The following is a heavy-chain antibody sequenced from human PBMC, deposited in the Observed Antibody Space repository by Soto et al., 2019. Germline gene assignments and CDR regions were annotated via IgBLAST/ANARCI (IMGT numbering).Heavy chain of an antibody. CDR1: GDSVSSNSAA. V-gene: IGHV6-1*02. CDR3: AGTTSHQWYYMDV. Sequence: QVQLQESGPGLVKPSQTLSLTCAISGDSVSSNSAAWNWIRLSPSRGLEWLARTYYRSRWYNDYAVSVRSTITVNPDTSKNQFSLQLTSVTPEDTAVYYCAGTTSHQWYYMDVWGKGTTVTVSS. J-gene: IGHJ6*03. CDR2: TYYRSRWYN. D-gene: IGHD1-7*01.